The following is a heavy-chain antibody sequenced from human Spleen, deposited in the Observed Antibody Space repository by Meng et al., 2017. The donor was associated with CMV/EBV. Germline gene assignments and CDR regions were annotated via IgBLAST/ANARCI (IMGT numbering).Heavy chain of an antibody. D-gene: IGHD4-23*01. V-gene: IGHV3-74*01. CDR2: INSDGSST. CDR1: GFSFSTYS. CDR3: ARDGMRRMKNGGNSGGADY. Sequence: GESLKISCAASGFSFSTYSMNWVRQAPGKGLEWVSRINSDGSSTSYADSVKGRFTISRDNAKNTLYLQMNSLRAEDTAVYYCARDGMRRMKNGGNSGGADYWGQGTLVTVSS. J-gene: IGHJ4*02.